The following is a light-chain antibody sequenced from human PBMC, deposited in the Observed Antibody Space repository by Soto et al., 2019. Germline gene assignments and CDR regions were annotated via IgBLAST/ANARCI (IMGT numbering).Light chain of an antibody. CDR3: QQYGSPDPWT. J-gene: IGKJ1*01. V-gene: IGKV3-20*01. CDR2: ETS. Sequence: IVLTQSPGSLSLSPGDRATLSCRASQSVYSDYVAWYQKKPGQAPKLLIYETSTRATGIPDRFSGSESGTERTLTISRLERDNFTDNYWQQYGSPDPWTYGQATKVDMK. CDR1: QSVYSDY.